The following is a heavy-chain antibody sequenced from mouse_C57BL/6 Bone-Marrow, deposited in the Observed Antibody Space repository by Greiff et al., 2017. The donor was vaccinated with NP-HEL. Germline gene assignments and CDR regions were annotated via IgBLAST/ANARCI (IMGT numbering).Heavy chain of an antibody. Sequence: EVKLVESGGGLVKPGGSLKLSCAASGFTFSSYAMSWVRQTPEKRLEWVATISDGGSYTYYPDNVKGRFTISRDNAKNNLYLQMSHLKSEDTAMYYCARGRYSNYIYAMDYWGQGTSVTVSS. CDR2: ISDGGSYT. CDR3: ARGRYSNYIYAMDY. J-gene: IGHJ4*01. CDR1: GFTFSSYA. V-gene: IGHV5-4*03. D-gene: IGHD2-5*01.